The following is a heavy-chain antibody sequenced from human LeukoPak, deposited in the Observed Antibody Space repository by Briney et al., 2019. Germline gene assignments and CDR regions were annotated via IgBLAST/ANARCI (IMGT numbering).Heavy chain of an antibody. D-gene: IGHD3-16*01. Sequence: SETLSLTCTVSGGSVSSGSYSWSWIRQPPGKGLEWIGYIYHSGSTYYNPSLKSRVTISVDRSKNQFSLKLSSVTAADTAVYYCARVGDWYYFDYWGQGTLVTVSS. J-gene: IGHJ4*02. CDR3: ARVGDWYYFDY. CDR1: GGSVSSGSYS. V-gene: IGHV4-30-2*01. CDR2: IYHSGST.